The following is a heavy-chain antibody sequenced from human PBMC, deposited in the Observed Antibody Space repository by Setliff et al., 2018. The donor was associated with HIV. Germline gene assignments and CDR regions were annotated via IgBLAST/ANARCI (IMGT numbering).Heavy chain of an antibody. J-gene: IGHJ4*02. CDR3: ASHPGSSIEKPYFDT. Sequence: ASVKVSCKASGYTFINYYMHWVRQAPGQGLEWMGIINPSGGSTSYAQKFQGRVTITADKSTSTIYMDLSSLRSEDTALYFCASHPGSSIEKPYFDTWGQGTLVTVSS. CDR1: GYTFINYY. D-gene: IGHD2-2*01. CDR2: INPSGGST. V-gene: IGHV1-46*01.